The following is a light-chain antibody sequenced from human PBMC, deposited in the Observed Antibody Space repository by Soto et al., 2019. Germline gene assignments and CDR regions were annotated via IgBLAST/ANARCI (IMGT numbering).Light chain of an antibody. CDR1: SSDIGSYKF. CDR2: EGG. J-gene: IGLJ1*01. CDR3: CSYAGGSNV. V-gene: IGLV2-23*03. Sequence: QSVLAQPSSVSGSPGQSITISCTGSSSDIGSYKFVSWYQQHPGKAPTLIIYEGGERPSGVSDRFSGSKSGNTASLTISGLQAEDEDDYFCCSYAGGSNVFGAGTTV.